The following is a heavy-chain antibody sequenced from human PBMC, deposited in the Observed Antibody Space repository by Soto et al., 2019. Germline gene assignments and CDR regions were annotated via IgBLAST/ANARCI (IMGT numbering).Heavy chain of an antibody. CDR1: GGSFSGYY. Sequence: PSETLSLTCAVYGGSFSGYYWSWIRQPPGKGLEWIGEINHSGSTNYNPSLKSRVTISVDTSKNQFSLKLSSVTAADTAVYYCARKMPTMIVVVIQNWFDPCGQGTLVTVSS. CDR2: INHSGST. D-gene: IGHD3-22*01. V-gene: IGHV4-34*01. CDR3: ARKMPTMIVVVIQNWFDP. J-gene: IGHJ5*02.